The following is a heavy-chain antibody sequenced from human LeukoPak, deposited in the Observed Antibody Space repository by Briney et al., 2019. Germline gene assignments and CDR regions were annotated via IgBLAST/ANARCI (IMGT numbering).Heavy chain of an antibody. CDR1: GGSFGGYY. CDR2: INHGGST. Sequence: SETLSLTCAVYGGSFGGYYWSGIRKPPGKGLEWIGEINHGGSTNYNPSLKSRVSISIDTAKNQFSLKLSSVTAADTAVYYCARGYGSGSYFHYWGQGTLVTVSS. D-gene: IGHD3-10*01. J-gene: IGHJ4*02. CDR3: ARGYGSGSYFHY. V-gene: IGHV4-34*01.